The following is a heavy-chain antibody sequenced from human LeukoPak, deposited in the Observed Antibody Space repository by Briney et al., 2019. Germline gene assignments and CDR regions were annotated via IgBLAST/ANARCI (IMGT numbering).Heavy chain of an antibody. J-gene: IGHJ3*02. CDR2: VSGNGGNT. D-gene: IGHD2-15*01. CDR3: ATLGYCSGGSCPDAFDI. V-gene: IGHV3-23*01. CDR1: GFTFNNYA. Sequence: GGSLRLSCAASGFTFNNYAMGWVRQPPGKGLEWVSGVSGNGGNTYYADSVKGRFTISRDYSKSTLYLQMNSLRAEDTAVYYCATLGYCSGGSCPDAFDIWGQGTMVTAS.